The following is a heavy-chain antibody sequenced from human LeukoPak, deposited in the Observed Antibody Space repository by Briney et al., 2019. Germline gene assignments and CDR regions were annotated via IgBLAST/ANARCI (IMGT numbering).Heavy chain of an antibody. J-gene: IGHJ4*02. D-gene: IGHD3-10*01. V-gene: IGHV4-38-2*01. CDR1: GYSISSGDY. CDR3: ARGIYYLIEY. Sequence: PSETLSLTCAVSGYSISSGDYWGWIRQSSGKGLEWIGNIFHSGSTYHNPSLKSRVTISVDTSKNEFSLKLSSVTAADTAVYYCARGIYYLIEYWGQGTLVTVSS. CDR2: IFHSGST.